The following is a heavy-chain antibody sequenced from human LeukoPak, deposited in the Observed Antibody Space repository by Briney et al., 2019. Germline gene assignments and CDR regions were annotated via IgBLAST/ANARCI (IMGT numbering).Heavy chain of an antibody. CDR2: ISSSGSTM. V-gene: IGHV3-48*03. CDR1: GFTFSSYE. D-gene: IGHD1-1*01. CDR3: ARAWVGTTGTSRLRFDP. Sequence: TGGSLRLSCAASGFTFSSYEMNWVRQAPGKGLEWVSYISSSGSTMYYTDSVKGRFTISRDNAKDSLYLQMNSLRGEDTAVYYCARAWVGTTGTSRLRFDPWGQGTLVTVSS. J-gene: IGHJ5*02.